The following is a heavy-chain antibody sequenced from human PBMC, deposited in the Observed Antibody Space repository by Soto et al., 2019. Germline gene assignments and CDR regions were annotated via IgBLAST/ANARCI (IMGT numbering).Heavy chain of an antibody. J-gene: IGHJ6*02. Sequence: QVQLVQSGAEVKKPGASVKVSCKASGYTFTSYYMHWVRQAPGQGLEWMGIINPSGGSTSYAQKFQGRVTMTRDTSTSTVYMALSSIGSEDTAVYYCARDRYCSGGSCYSYGMDVWGQGTTVTVSS. CDR2: INPSGGST. D-gene: IGHD2-15*01. V-gene: IGHV1-46*01. CDR1: GYTFTSYY. CDR3: ARDRYCSGGSCYSYGMDV.